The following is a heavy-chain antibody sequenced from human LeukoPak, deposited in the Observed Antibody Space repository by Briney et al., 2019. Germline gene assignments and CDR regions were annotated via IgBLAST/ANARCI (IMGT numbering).Heavy chain of an antibody. Sequence: PGRSLRLSCAASGFTFSNHAMNWVRQAPGKGLEWVAIVSYDGVNKYYTEPVKGRFTISRDNSKNTLYLQMNSLRSEDTAVYYCARELRYALDYWGQGTLVTVSS. V-gene: IGHV3-30-3*01. CDR2: VSYDGVNK. D-gene: IGHD2-8*01. CDR1: GFTFSNHA. J-gene: IGHJ4*02. CDR3: ARELRYALDY.